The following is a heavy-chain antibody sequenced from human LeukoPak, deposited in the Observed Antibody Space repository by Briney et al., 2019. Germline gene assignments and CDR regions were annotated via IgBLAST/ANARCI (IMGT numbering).Heavy chain of an antibody. Sequence: PSETLSLTCTVSGDSINAYYWGWIRQPPGKGLEWIGYIYFSGTTKYNPLLESRVTISVDTSKNQFSLKLSSVTAADTAVYYCARRRAEGGSNGHYNWFDPWGQGILVTVSS. J-gene: IGHJ5*02. D-gene: IGHD6-13*01. CDR3: ARRRAEGGSNGHYNWFDP. CDR2: IYFSGTT. V-gene: IGHV4-59*08. CDR1: GDSINAYY.